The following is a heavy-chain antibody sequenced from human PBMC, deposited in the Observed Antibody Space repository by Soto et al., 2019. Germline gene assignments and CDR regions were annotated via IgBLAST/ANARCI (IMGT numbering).Heavy chain of an antibody. D-gene: IGHD3-16*01. CDR3: ARDAGLRSDYYYYMDV. V-gene: IGHV4-59*01. J-gene: IGHJ6*03. CDR1: GGSISTYY. CDR2: IYYIGST. Sequence: SETLSLTCTVSGGSISTYYWTWIRQPPGKGLEWIGYIYYIGSTNYNPSLKSQVTISVDTSKNQFSLKLSSVTAADTAVYYCARDAGLRSDYYYYMDVWGKGTTVTVS.